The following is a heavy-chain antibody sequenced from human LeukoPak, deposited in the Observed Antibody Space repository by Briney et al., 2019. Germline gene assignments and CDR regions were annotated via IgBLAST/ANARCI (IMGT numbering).Heavy chain of an antibody. Sequence: ASVKVSCKASGGTFSSYAISWVRQAPGQGLEWMGGIIPILGTANYAQKFQGRVTMTRDTSISTAYMEVRRLRSDDTAVYYCAPTSEAYTSNWNVWGQGTLVTVSS. V-gene: IGHV1-69*10. CDR1: GGTFSSYA. CDR3: APTSEAYTSNWNV. J-gene: IGHJ4*02. CDR2: IIPILGTA. D-gene: IGHD1-20*01.